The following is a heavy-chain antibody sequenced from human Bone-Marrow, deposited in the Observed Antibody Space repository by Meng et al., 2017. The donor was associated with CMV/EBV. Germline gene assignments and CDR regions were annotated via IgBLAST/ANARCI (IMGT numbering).Heavy chain of an antibody. Sequence: SETLSLTCTVSGGSITSSDYYWAWIRQAPGKGPEWIASIYYSGSTYYNPSLKSRVAISIDTSKKQFSLKVKSVTAADSAVYYCARALRQYDDFWSGYYTPFDFWGQGKLVTGSS. V-gene: IGHV4-39*07. CDR3: ARALRQYDDFWSGYYTPFDF. J-gene: IGHJ4*02. CDR2: IYYSGST. D-gene: IGHD3-3*01. CDR1: GGSITSSDYY.